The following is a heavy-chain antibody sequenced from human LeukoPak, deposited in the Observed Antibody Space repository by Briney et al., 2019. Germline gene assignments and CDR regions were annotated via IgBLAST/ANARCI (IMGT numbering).Heavy chain of an antibody. CDR2: ISSSSYI. CDR1: GFTFSSYS. V-gene: IGHV3-21*01. J-gene: IGHJ4*02. D-gene: IGHD2-2*01. Sequence: PGGSLRLSCAASGFTFSSYSMNWVRQAPGKGLEWVSSISSSSYIYYADSVKGRFTISRDNAKNSLYLQMNSLRAEDTAVYYCARERDCSSTSCYGLEIGYFDYWGQGTLVTVSS. CDR3: ARERDCSSTSCYGLEIGYFDY.